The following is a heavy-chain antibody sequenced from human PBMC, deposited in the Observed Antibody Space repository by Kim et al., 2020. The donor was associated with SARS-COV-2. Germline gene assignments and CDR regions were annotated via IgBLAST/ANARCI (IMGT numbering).Heavy chain of an antibody. J-gene: IGHJ4*02. D-gene: IGHD3-3*01. CDR1: GGSVGSMSYH. Sequence: SETLSLTCSVSGGSVGSMSYHWGWIRQPPGKGLEWIGSVYYTGDTYHNPSLKSRVTISMDTSKNHFSLNLRSVTAADTAVYFCARLGCLAWLTFDIWGQGTLVIVSS. CDR3: ARLGCLAWLTFDI. CDR2: VYYTGDT. V-gene: IGHV4-39*02.